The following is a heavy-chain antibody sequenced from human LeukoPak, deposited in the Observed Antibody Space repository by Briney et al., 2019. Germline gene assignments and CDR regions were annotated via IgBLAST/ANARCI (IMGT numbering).Heavy chain of an antibody. J-gene: IGHJ4*02. CDR3: ATVLYYDSSGYER. Sequence: PSETLSLTCTVSGGSVSSGSYYWTWIRQPPGKGLEWIGYFYSSGSTNYHPSLKSRVTISADTSKNQFSLKLSSVTAADTAMYYCATVLYYDSSGYERWGQGTLVTVPS. D-gene: IGHD3-22*01. CDR1: GGSVSSGSYY. CDR2: FYSSGST. V-gene: IGHV4-61*01.